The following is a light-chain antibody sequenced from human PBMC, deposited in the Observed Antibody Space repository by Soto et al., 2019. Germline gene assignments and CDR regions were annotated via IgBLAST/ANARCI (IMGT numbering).Light chain of an antibody. CDR3: QQTRSYPST. CDR1: QGIITY. V-gene: IGKV1-9*01. J-gene: IGKJ4*01. Sequence: IQLTQSPSSLSASVGDSVTITCRASQGIITYLAWYQQKPGKAPNLLIYGSSTLQSGVPLRFSGSGSGTDFTLTSNSLQAEDFATYYCQQTRSYPSTFGGGTKVDIK. CDR2: GSS.